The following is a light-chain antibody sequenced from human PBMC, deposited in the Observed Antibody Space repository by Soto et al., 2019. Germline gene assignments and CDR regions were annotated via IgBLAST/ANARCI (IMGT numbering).Light chain of an antibody. CDR1: QSISDY. V-gene: IGKV3-11*01. CDR3: QQRYNWPPVT. Sequence: EIVLTQSPATLSLSPGERATLSCRASQSISDYLAWYQQKPGQAPRLLIYDASSRATGIPDRFSGSGSGTDFTLTISSLEPEDFAVYYCQQRYNWPPVTFGQGTKLEIK. CDR2: DAS. J-gene: IGKJ2*01.